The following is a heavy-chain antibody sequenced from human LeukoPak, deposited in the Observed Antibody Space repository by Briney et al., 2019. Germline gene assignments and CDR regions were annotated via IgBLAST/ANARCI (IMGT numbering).Heavy chain of an antibody. CDR3: SRGIGYCSDISCHLDP. CDR2: INTDSGNP. D-gene: IGHD2-2*01. J-gene: IGHJ5*02. CDR1: GYTFTSNA. V-gene: IGHV7-4-1*02. Sequence: GASVKVSCKASGYTFTSNALNWVRQSPGQGLEWMGWINTDSGNPTYAQGFTGRFVFSLDTSVSTAYLQINSLEAEDTAMYYCSRGIGYCSDISCHLDPWGQGTLVTVSS.